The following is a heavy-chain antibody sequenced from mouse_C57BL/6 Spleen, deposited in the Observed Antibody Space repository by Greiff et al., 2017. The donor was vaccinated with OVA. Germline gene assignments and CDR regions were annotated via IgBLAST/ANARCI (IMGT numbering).Heavy chain of an antibody. V-gene: IGHV1-72*01. CDR3: ARGNDGYYPFDY. CDR1: GYTFTSYW. D-gene: IGHD2-3*01. J-gene: IGHJ2*01. CDR2: IDPNSGGT. Sequence: QVQLQQPGAELVKPGASVKLSCKASGYTFTSYWMHWVKQRPGRGLEWLGRIDPNSGGTKYNEKLKSKATLTVDKPSSTAYMQLSCLASEYSAVYYCARGNDGYYPFDYWGQGTTLTVSS.